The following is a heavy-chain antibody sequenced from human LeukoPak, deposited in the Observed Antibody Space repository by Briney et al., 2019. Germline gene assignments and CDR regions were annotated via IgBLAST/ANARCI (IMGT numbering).Heavy chain of an antibody. J-gene: IGHJ4*02. CDR3: ARDLPDY. Sequence: PGGALRLSCAGPGFTFSSYWMSWVRQAPGKGLEWVANINKGGSEKYYVDSVKGRFTISRDNAKNSLYLQMNSLRAEDTAVYFCARDLPDYWGQGTLVTVSS. V-gene: IGHV3-7*01. CDR1: GFTFSSYW. CDR2: INKGGSEK.